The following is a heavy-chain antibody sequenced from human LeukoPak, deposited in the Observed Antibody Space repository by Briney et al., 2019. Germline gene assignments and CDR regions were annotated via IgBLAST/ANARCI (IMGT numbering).Heavy chain of an antibody. J-gene: IGHJ4*02. V-gene: IGHV3-23*01. D-gene: IGHD3-3*01. Sequence: GGSLRLSCAASGFTFSSYWMSWVRQAPGKGLEWVSAISGSGGSTYYADSVKGRFTISRDNSKNTLYLQMNSLRAEDTAVYYCAKDYKYYDFWSGYYRTTFDYWGQGTLVTVSS. CDR2: ISGSGGST. CDR3: AKDYKYYDFWSGYYRTTFDY. CDR1: GFTFSSYW.